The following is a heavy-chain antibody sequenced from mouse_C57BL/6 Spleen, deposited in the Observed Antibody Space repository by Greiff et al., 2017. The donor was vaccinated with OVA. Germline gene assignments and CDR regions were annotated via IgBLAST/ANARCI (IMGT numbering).Heavy chain of an antibody. CDR2: LHPNSGST. CDR1: GYTFTSYW. D-gene: IGHD2-5*01. J-gene: IGHJ3*01. Sequence: QVQLQQPGAELVKPGASVTLSCKASGYTFTSYWMHWVQQRPGQGLEWIGMLHPNSGSTNYNEKLQIKATLTVDKSSSTAYMQLSSLTSEDSAVYYCARYSNYGFAYWGQGTLVTVSA. CDR3: ARYSNYGFAY. V-gene: IGHV1-64*01.